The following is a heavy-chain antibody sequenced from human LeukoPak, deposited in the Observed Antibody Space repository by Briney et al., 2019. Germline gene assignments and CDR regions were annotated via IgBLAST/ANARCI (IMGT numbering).Heavy chain of an antibody. J-gene: IGHJ4*02. CDR3: ARDLNWNDDPYFDY. D-gene: IGHD1-1*01. V-gene: IGHV3-21*01. Sequence: GGSLRLSCAASGFTFSSYSMNWVRQAPGKGLEWVSSISSSSSYIYYADSVKGRFTISRDNAKNSLYLQMNSQGAEDTAVYYCARDLNWNDDPYFDYWGQGTLVTVSS. CDR1: GFTFSSYS. CDR2: ISSSSSYI.